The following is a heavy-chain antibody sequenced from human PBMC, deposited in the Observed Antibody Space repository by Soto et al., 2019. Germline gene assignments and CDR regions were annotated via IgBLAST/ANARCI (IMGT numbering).Heavy chain of an antibody. J-gene: IGHJ4*02. CDR2: IYYSGRT. V-gene: IGHV4-59*04. CDR3: ARRLGFGPNGFDY. D-gene: IGHD3-10*01. CDR1: GGSISRYY. Sequence: PSETLSLTCTVYGGSISRYYWSWIRQPPGKGLAWVGYIYYSGRTYYNPSLKSRFTISVDTSKNQFSLRLSSVTAADTAVYYCARRLGFGPNGFDYWGQGTLVTVSS.